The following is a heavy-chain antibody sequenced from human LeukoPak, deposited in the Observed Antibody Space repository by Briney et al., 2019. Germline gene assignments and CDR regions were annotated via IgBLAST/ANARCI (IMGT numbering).Heavy chain of an antibody. CDR3: ARDLRYFDWLPDAFDI. J-gene: IGHJ3*02. D-gene: IGHD3-9*01. Sequence: GGSLRLSCASSGFTFSSFWMSWVRQAPGTGLEWVANIKQDGSEKYYVDSVKGRFTISRDNAKNSLYLQMNSLRAEDTAVYYCARDLRYFDWLPDAFDIWGQGTMVTVSS. V-gene: IGHV3-7*01. CDR1: GFTFSSFW. CDR2: IKQDGSEK.